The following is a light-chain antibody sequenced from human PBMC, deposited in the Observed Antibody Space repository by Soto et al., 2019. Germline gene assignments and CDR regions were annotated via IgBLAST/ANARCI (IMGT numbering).Light chain of an antibody. CDR2: TAS. V-gene: IGKV1-39*01. Sequence: DIRMTQSPSSXSASVGDTVTITCRASQSISSHLNWYQQKPGKAPNLLMYTASNLQSGVPSRFNGSGSGTDFTLTISSLQPEDFATYYCQQSYSTPISFGQGTRLEIK. CDR1: QSISSH. J-gene: IGKJ5*01. CDR3: QQSYSTPIS.